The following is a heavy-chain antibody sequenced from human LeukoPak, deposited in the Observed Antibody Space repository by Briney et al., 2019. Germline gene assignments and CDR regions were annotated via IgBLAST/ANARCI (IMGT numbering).Heavy chain of an antibody. D-gene: IGHD2-21*02. V-gene: IGHV3-23*01. CDR1: GFTFSSYS. Sequence: GGSLRLSCAASGFTFSSYSMNWVRQAPGKGLEWVSAISGSGGSTYYADSVKGRFTISRDNSKNTLYLQMNYLTADDTAVYSCAKSDCGGDCWLIDYWGQGILVTVSS. CDR3: AKSDCGGDCWLIDY. J-gene: IGHJ4*02. CDR2: ISGSGGST.